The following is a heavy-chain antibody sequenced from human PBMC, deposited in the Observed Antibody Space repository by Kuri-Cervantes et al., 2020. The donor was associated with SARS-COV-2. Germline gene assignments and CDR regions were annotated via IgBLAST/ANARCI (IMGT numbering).Heavy chain of an antibody. V-gene: IGHV4-34*01. Sequence: GSLRLSCAVSGGSFGGYYWSWIRQPPGKGLEWIGEINHSGSTNYNPSLKSRVTISVDTSKNQFSLKLSSVTAADTAVYYCARARIYCSSTSCRPMAFDIWGQGTMVTVSS. CDR2: INHSGST. D-gene: IGHD2-2*01. J-gene: IGHJ3*02. CDR3: ARARIYCSSTSCRPMAFDI. CDR1: GGSFGGYY.